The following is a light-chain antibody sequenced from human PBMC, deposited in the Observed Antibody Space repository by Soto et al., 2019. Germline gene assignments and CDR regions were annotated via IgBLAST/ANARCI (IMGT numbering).Light chain of an antibody. CDR1: QSISYW. J-gene: IGKJ1*01. CDR3: QQYNYYWT. Sequence: DIQMTQSPSTLSASVGDRVTITCRASQSISYWLAWYQQKPGKAPNLLIYKASSLESGVPSRFSGSGSGTEFTLTIRSLQPDDFAAYYCQQYNYYWTFGQGTKVEIK. CDR2: KAS. V-gene: IGKV1-5*03.